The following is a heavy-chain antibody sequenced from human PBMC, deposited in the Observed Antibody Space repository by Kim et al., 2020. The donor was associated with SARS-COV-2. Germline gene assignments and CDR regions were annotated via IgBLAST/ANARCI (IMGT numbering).Heavy chain of an antibody. CDR2: IYYSGST. V-gene: IGHV4-59*08. J-gene: IGHJ5*02. Sequence: SETLSLTCTVSGGSISSYYWSWIRQPPGKGLEWIGYIYYSGSTNYNPSLKSRVTISVDTSKNQFSLKLSSVTAADTAVYYCARHVNYGGNSGWSDWFDPWGQGTLVTVSS. D-gene: IGHD4-17*01. CDR1: GGSISSYY. CDR3: ARHVNYGGNSGWSDWFDP.